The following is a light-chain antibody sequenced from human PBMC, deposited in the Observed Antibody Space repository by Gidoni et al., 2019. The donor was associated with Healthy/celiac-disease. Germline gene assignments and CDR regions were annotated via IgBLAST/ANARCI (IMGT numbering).Light chain of an antibody. V-gene: IGLV2-14*03. J-gene: IGLJ3*02. Sequence: QSALTQPASVSGSPGQPFTISCTGTSSHVCGYNYSSWYQQHPGKAPKLMIYEVSHRPSGVSNPFSVSKSCNTASLTISGLQSENEADYYCSSYTSSSTRVFGGGTKLTVL. CDR1: SSHVCGYNY. CDR2: EVS. CDR3: SSYTSSSTRV.